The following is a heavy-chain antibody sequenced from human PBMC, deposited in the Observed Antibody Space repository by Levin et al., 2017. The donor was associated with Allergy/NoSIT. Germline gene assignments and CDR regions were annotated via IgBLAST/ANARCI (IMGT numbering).Heavy chain of an antibody. J-gene: IGHJ2*01. CDR1: GASIKTSY. D-gene: IGHD5-24*01. Sequence: SETLSLTCTVSGASIKTSYWTWIRQPPGKGLEWIGYIHHTGSTDSNPSLKSRVTMSVDTSKNQMSLKLNSVTASDTAVYYCVRIRDGWLYWFLDLWGPGTLVKVSS. V-gene: IGHV4-59*01. CDR3: VRIRDGWLYWFLDL. CDR2: IHHTGST.